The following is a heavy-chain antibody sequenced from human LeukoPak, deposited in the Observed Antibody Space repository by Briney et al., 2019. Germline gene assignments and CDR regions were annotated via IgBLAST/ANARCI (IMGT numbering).Heavy chain of an antibody. CDR3: ASLPGITMIERLAQ. Sequence: ASVKVSCKVSGYTLTELSMHWVRQAPGKGLEWMGGFDPEDGETIYAQKFQGRATMTEDTSTDTAYMELSSLRSEDTAVYYCASLPGITMIERLAQWGQGTLVTVSS. V-gene: IGHV1-24*01. D-gene: IGHD3-22*01. CDR1: GYTLTELS. CDR2: FDPEDGET. J-gene: IGHJ4*02.